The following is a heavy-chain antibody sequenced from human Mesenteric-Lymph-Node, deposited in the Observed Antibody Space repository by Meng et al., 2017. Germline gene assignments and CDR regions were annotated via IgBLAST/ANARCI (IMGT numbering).Heavy chain of an antibody. CDR2: ISGSGGST. Sequence: GESLKISCAASGFTFSSYAMSWVRQAPGKGLEWVSAISGSGGSTYYADSVKGRFTISRDNSKNTLYLKMNSLRAEDTAVYYCAKVAYSSGWYNPGFDYWGQGTLVTVSS. D-gene: IGHD6-19*01. V-gene: IGHV3-23*01. CDR1: GFTFSSYA. J-gene: IGHJ4*02. CDR3: AKVAYSSGWYNPGFDY.